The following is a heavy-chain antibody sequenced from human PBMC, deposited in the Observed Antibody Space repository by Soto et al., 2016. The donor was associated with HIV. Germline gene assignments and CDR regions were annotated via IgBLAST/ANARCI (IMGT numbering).Heavy chain of an antibody. CDR1: GFTFSSYS. J-gene: IGHJ6*02. CDR2: ISSSSSTI. CDR3: ARALPTADYYYGMDA. Sequence: EVQLVESGGGLVQPGGSLRLSCAAPGFTFSSYSMNWVRQAPGKGLEWVSYISSSSSTIYYADSVKGRFTISRDNAKNSLYLQMNSLRAEDTAVYYCARALPTADYYYGMDAWGQGTTVTVSS. D-gene: IGHD2-21*02. V-gene: IGHV3-48*04.